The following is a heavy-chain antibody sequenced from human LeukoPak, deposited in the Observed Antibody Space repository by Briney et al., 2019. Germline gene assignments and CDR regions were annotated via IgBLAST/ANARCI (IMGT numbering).Heavy chain of an antibody. Sequence: ASVKVSCKASGYTFTSYGISWVRQAPGQGLEWMGWISSYNGNTNYAQKLQGRVTMTTDTSTSTAYMELSRLRSDDTAVYYCARDPPYDYVWGSNYYYYYMDVWGKGTTVTVSS. J-gene: IGHJ6*03. CDR1: GYTFTSYG. D-gene: IGHD3-16*01. CDR3: ARDPPYDYVWGSNYYYYYMDV. V-gene: IGHV1-18*01. CDR2: ISSYNGNT.